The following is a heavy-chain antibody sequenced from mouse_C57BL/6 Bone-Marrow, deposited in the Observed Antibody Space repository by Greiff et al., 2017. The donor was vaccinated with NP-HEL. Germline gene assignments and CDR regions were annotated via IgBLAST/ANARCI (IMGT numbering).Heavy chain of an antibody. D-gene: IGHD1-1*02. CDR3: ARRGPFGTIYAMDY. Sequence: QVQLQQPGAELVRPGSSVKLSCKASGYTFTSYWMDWVKQRPGQGLEWIGNIYPSDSETHYNQNVKGKATLTVDKSSSTAYMHLSSLTFEDSAVYYYARRGPFGTIYAMDYWGQGTSVTVSS. CDR1: GYTFTSYW. J-gene: IGHJ4*01. CDR2: IYPSDSET. V-gene: IGHV1-61*01.